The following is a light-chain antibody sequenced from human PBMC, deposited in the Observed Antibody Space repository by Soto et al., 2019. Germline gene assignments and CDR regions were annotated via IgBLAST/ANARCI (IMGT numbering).Light chain of an antibody. Sequence: QSVLTQPPSASGTPGQRVTISCSGGRSNIGSNSVTWYQQLPGTAPKLLIYTNNQRPSGVPDRFSGSKSGTSASLAISGLQSEDEGDYYCAAWDDSLNVVVFGGGTKLTVL. J-gene: IGLJ2*01. V-gene: IGLV1-44*01. CDR2: TNN. CDR1: RSNIGSNS. CDR3: AAWDDSLNVVV.